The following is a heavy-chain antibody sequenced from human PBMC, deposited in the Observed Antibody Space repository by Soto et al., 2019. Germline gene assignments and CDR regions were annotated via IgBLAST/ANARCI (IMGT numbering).Heavy chain of an antibody. CDR1: GGSISSYY. CDR3: ARDTDYALLSFVN. CDR2: IYYSGST. J-gene: IGHJ3*02. D-gene: IGHD3-3*01. V-gene: IGHV4-59*01. Sequence: SETLSLTCTVSGGSISSYYWSWIRQPPGKGLEWIGYIYYSGSTNYNPSLKSRVTISVDTSKNQFSLKLSSVTAADTAVYYCARDTDYALLSFVNWGQGTMVTV.